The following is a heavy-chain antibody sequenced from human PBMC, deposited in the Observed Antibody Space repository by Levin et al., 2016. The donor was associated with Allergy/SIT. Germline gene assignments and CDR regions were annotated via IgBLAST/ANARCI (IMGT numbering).Heavy chain of an antibody. J-gene: IGHJ4*02. Sequence: SETLSLTCSISGGSIRNYYCSWIRQPPGKGLEWIGYVSYSGNTIYNPSLKSRVTISLDTSKSQLSLKLSSVTAADTAVYYCATFYYGGNSNAGCFDHWGQGSLVTVSS. CDR3: ATFYYGGNSNAGCFDH. CDR1: GGSIRNYY. D-gene: IGHD4-23*01. CDR2: VSYSGNT. V-gene: IGHV4-59*08.